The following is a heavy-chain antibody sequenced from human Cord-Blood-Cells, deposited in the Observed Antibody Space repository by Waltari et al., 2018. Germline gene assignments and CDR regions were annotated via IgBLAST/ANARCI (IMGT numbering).Heavy chain of an antibody. CDR1: GGTFSSYA. Sequence: QVQLVQSGAEVKKPGSSVKVSCKASGGTFSSYAISWVRQAPGQGLEWMGGIIPNFGTANYGQEVQGRVTITADESTSTAYMELGSLRSEDTAVYYCARANGKYCGGDCYSFDYWGQGTLVTVSS. CDR2: IIPNFGTA. D-gene: IGHD2-21*01. V-gene: IGHV1-69*01. J-gene: IGHJ4*02. CDR3: ARANGKYCGGDCYSFDY.